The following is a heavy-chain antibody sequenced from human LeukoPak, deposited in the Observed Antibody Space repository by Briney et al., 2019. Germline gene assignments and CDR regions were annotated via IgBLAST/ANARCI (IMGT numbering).Heavy chain of an antibody. D-gene: IGHD1-26*01. V-gene: IGHV4-39*01. J-gene: IGHJ4*02. CDR2: IYYSGNT. Sequence: SETLSLTCTVSGDSISGSSYYWGWIRQPPGKGLEWIGSIYYSGNTYYNPSLKGRVTISVDTSKNQFSLKLSSVTAADTAVYYCARHSPWEPFDYWGQGTLVTVSS. CDR1: GDSISGSSYY. CDR3: ARHSPWEPFDY.